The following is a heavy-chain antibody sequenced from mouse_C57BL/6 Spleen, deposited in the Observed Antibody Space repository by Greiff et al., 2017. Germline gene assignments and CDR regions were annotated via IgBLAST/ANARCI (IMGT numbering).Heavy chain of an antibody. CDR3: ARGGYYYGSSYGYFDV. J-gene: IGHJ1*03. CDR1: GYSITSGYD. V-gene: IGHV3-1*01. Sequence: EVQLQESGPGMVKPSQSLSLTCTVTGYSITSGYDWHWIRHFPGNKLEWMGYISYSGSTNYNPSLKSRISITHDTSKNHFFLKLNSVTTEDTATYYCARGGYYYGSSYGYFDVWGTGTTVTVSS. D-gene: IGHD1-1*01. CDR2: ISYSGST.